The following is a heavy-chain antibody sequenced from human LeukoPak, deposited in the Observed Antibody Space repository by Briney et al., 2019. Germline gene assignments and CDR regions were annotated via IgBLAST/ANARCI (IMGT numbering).Heavy chain of an antibody. J-gene: IGHJ3*02. CDR3: AKSTYYYDSSGLTAFDI. CDR1: GFTFSSYG. CDR2: IWYDGSNK. D-gene: IGHD3-22*01. Sequence: GRSLRLSCAASGFTFSSYGMHWVRQAPGKGLEWVAVIWYDGSNKYYADSVKGRFTISRDNSKNTLYLQMNSLRAEDTAVYYCAKSTYYYDSSGLTAFDIWGQGTMVTVSS. V-gene: IGHV3-33*06.